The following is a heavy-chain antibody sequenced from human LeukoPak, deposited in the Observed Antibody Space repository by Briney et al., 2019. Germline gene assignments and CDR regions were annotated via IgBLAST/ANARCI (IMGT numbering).Heavy chain of an antibody. Sequence: RASVKVSCKASGYTFTGYYMHWVRQAPGQGLEWMGWINPNSCGTNYAQKFQGRVTMTRDTSISTAYMELSRMSSDETAVYYCARRPDADTAMVFAYWGQGTLVTVSS. CDR3: ARRPDADTAMVFAY. V-gene: IGHV1-2*02. CDR1: GYTFTGYY. CDR2: INPNSCGT. D-gene: IGHD5-18*01. J-gene: IGHJ4*02.